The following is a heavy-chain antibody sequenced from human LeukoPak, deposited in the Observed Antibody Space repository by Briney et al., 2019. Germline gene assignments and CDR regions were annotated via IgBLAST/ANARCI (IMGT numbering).Heavy chain of an antibody. CDR2: IWSDGSNR. D-gene: IGHD4-11*01. J-gene: IGHJ4*02. Sequence: TGGSLRLSCATSGFTFSHYGMHWVRQAPGKGLEWVAVIWSDGSNRYYGDPVKGRFTISRDNFQSTVYLQMNSLRAEDTAAYYCAKDAQRGFDYSNSLDNWGQGTLVTVSS. CDR1: GFTFSHYG. CDR3: AKDAQRGFDYSNSLDN. V-gene: IGHV3-33*06.